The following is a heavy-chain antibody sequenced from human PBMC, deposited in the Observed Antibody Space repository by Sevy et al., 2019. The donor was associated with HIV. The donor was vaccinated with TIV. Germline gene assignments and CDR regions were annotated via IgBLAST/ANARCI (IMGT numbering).Heavy chain of an antibody. D-gene: IGHD2-15*01. V-gene: IGHV3-30*04. CDR1: GFSLSDHA. J-gene: IGHJ4*02. CDR2: ISYNGRNQ. Sequence: GGSLRLSCAASGFSLSDHAVSWVRQTPGKGLEWLAFISYNGRNQYYADSVKGRFTISKDDSKNTLYLQLNSLRAEDTAVYYCARFVGYCSGGRCSIIDFWGQGTLVTVSS. CDR3: ARFVGYCSGGRCSIIDF.